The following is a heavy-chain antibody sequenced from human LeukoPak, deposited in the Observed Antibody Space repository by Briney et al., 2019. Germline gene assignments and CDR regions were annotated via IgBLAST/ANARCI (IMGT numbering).Heavy chain of an antibody. Sequence: GGSLRLSCASSGFTFSSYAMSWVRQAPGKGLEWVSAISGSGGSTYYADSVKGRFTISRDNSKNTLYLQMNSLRAEDTAVYYCARDLGYYDSSGYYRDYWGQGTLVTVSS. CDR3: ARDLGYYDSSGYYRDY. D-gene: IGHD3-22*01. CDR1: GFTFSSYA. CDR2: ISGSGGST. V-gene: IGHV3-23*01. J-gene: IGHJ4*02.